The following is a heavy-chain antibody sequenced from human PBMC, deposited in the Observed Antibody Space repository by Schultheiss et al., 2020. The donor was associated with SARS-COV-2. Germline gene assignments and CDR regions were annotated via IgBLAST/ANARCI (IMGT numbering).Heavy chain of an antibody. CDR2: IYHSGST. J-gene: IGHJ4*02. V-gene: IGHV4-38-2*01. D-gene: IGHD3-3*01. Sequence: SQTLSLTCAVSGYSISSGYYWGWIRQPPGKGLEWIGSIYHSGSTYYNPSLKSRVTISVDTSKNQFSLKLSSVTAADTAVYYCARGIDYDFWSGLDYFDYWGQGTLVTVSS. CDR3: ARGIDYDFWSGLDYFDY. CDR1: GYSISSGYY.